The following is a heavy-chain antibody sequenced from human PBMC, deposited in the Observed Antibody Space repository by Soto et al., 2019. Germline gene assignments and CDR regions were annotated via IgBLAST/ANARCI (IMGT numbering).Heavy chain of an antibody. J-gene: IGHJ6*02. CDR3: ARVDTAMVIDYYYYYGMDV. V-gene: IGHV1-69*13. Sequence: SVKVSCKASGGTFSSYAISWVRQAPGQGLEWMGGIIPIFGTANYAQKFQGRVTITADESTSTAYMELSSLRSEDTAVYYCARVDTAMVIDYYYYYGMDVWGQGTTVTVSS. D-gene: IGHD5-18*01. CDR1: GGTFSSYA. CDR2: IIPIFGTA.